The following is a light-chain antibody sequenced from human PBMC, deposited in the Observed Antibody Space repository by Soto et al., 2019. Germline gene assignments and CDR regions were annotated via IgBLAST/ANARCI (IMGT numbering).Light chain of an antibody. Sequence: EIVLTQSPATLSLSPVEKATLSCRASQSVSSYLALYQQKPCQGPRPLIYGASSRATGIPDRFRGSGSGTDFTLTISRLEPEDFAVYSCQQYGSSPTFGQGTKVDI. CDR3: QQYGSSPT. CDR2: GAS. CDR1: QSVSSY. V-gene: IGKV3-20*01. J-gene: IGKJ1*01.